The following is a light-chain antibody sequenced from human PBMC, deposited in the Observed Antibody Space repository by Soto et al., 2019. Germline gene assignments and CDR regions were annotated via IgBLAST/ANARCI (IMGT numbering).Light chain of an antibody. CDR1: QSVSSNY. Sequence: EIVLTQSPGTLSLSPGERATLSCRASQSVSSNYVAWYQQKPGQAPRLLIYGASRRATGIPDRFSGSGSGTDFTLTISRLEPEDFAVYYCQQYNNWPRTFGQGTKLEIK. J-gene: IGKJ2*02. V-gene: IGKV3-20*01. CDR3: QQYNNWPRT. CDR2: GAS.